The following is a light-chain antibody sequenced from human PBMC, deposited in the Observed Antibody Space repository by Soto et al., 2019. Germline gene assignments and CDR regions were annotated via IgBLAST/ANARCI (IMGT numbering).Light chain of an antibody. J-gene: IGKJ5*01. CDR3: QQRSNWPIT. Sequence: EIVMTQSPAPLSVSPGERVTLSCRASQSVTRNLAWYQHTPGQSPRLLISAASSGATGLPSRFSGSGSGTDCTLTISSLQSEDVALYYCQQRSNWPITLGQGTRLEIK. CDR2: AAS. CDR1: QSVTRN. V-gene: IGKV3-15*01.